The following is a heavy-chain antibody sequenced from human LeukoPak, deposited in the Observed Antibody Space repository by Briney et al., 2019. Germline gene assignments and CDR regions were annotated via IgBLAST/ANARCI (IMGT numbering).Heavy chain of an antibody. V-gene: IGHV4-30-4*08. CDR1: GGSISSGDYY. D-gene: IGHD6-13*01. J-gene: IGHJ3*02. Sequence: PSQTLSLTCTVSGGSISSGDYYWSWIRQPPGTGLEWIGYIYYSGSTYYNPSLKNRVTISVDTSKNQFSLKLSSVTAADTAVYYCARVEQAIDAFDIWGQGTMVTVSS. CDR2: IYYSGST. CDR3: ARVEQAIDAFDI.